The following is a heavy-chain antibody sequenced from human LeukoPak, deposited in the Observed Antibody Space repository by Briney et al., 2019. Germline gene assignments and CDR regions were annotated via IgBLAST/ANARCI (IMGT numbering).Heavy chain of an antibody. V-gene: IGHV3-53*01. J-gene: IGHJ4*02. CDR3: ARGLPGPEYYDSSGDQIDY. CDR1: GFTVSSNY. D-gene: IGHD3-22*01. Sequence: GGSLRLSCAASGFTVSSNYMSWVRQAPGKGLEWVSVSYSGGSSYYAGSVKGRFTISRDNSKNTLYLQMNTLRAEDTAVYFCARGLPGPEYYDSSGDQIDYWGQGTLVTVSS. CDR2: SYSGGSS.